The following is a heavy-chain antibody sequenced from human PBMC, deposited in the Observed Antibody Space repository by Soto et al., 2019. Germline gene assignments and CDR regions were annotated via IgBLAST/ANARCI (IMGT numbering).Heavy chain of an antibody. J-gene: IGHJ6*03. D-gene: IGHD6-25*01. CDR2: TYYRSKWYN. CDR3: ARQRRVTGAVYYYYMDV. V-gene: IGHV6-1*01. CDR1: GDSVSSNSAA. Sequence: SQTLSLTCAISGDSVSSNSAAWNWIRQSPSRGLEWLGRTYYRSKWYNDYAVSVKSRITINPDTSKNQFSLQLNSVTPEDTAVYYCARQRRVTGAVYYYYMDVWGKGTTVTVSS.